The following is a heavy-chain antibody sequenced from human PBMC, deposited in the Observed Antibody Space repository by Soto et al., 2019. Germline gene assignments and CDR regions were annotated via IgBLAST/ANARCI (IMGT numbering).Heavy chain of an antibody. CDR2: KYYSGAT. CDR1: GGSIKSDYY. Sequence: TLSLTCTVSGGSIKSDYYWAWVRQFPGGGLQWMGYKYYSGATDSDPSLERRVSFSVDMSKNKFSLNLTSVTVADTAVYYCARGRPNDFDNGLNVCGQGSTGTFAS. D-gene: IGHD1-1*01. J-gene: IGHJ6*02. CDR3: ARGRPNDFDNGLNV. V-gene: IGHV4-30-4*01.